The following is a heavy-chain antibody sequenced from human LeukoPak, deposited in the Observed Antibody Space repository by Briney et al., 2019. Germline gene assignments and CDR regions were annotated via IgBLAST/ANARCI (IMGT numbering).Heavy chain of an antibody. V-gene: IGHV4-59*01. CDR3: ARVQLTHDAFDM. CDR1: GGSIGSYY. Sequence: SETLSLTCTVSGGSIGSYYWSWIRQPPGEGLEWIGYIYYSGSTNYNPSLKSRVTISVDTSKNQFSLKLSSVTAADTAVYYCARVQLTHDAFDMWGQGTMVTVSS. J-gene: IGHJ3*02. CDR2: IYYSGST. D-gene: IGHD4-11*01.